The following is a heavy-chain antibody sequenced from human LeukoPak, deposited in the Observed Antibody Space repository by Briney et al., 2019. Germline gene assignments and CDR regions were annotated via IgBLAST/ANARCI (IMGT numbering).Heavy chain of an antibody. CDR3: ARGSLGWFDP. Sequence: SVKVSCKASGGTFSSYAISWVRQAPGQGLEWMGGVIPIFGTANYAQKFQGRVTIAADESTSTAYMELSSLRSEDTAVYYCARGSLGWFDPWGQGTLVTVSS. CDR2: VIPIFGTA. V-gene: IGHV1-69*13. CDR1: GGTFSSYA. J-gene: IGHJ5*02.